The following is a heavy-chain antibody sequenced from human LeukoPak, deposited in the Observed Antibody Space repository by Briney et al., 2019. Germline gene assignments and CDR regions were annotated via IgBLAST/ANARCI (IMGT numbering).Heavy chain of an antibody. J-gene: IGHJ4*02. CDR2: IIPIFGTA. CDR1: GGTFSSYA. Sequence: SVKVSCKASGGTFSSYAISWVRQAPGQGLEWMGGIIPIFGTANYAQKFQGRVTITADESTSTAYMELSSLRSDDTAVYYCARVRYYDSSGPIDYWGQGTLVTVSS. D-gene: IGHD3-22*01. V-gene: IGHV1-69*13. CDR3: ARVRYYDSSGPIDY.